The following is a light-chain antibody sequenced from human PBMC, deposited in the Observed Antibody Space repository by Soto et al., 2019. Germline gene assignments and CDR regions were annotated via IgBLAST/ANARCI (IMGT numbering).Light chain of an antibody. Sequence: EIVLTQSPGTLSLSPGERATLSCRASQSLSSSYVVWYQQKPGQAPRLLIYAASRRATGIPDRFSGSGSATEYTVTISRLEPEDFAGYYWQQQCTFGQGTKMEIK. CDR2: AAS. J-gene: IGKJ2*02. V-gene: IGKV3-20*01. CDR1: QSLSSSY. CDR3: QQQCT.